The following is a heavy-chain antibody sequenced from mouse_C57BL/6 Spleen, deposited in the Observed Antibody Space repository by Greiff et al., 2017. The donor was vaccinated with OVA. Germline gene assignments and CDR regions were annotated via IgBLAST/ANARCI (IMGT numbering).Heavy chain of an antibody. Sequence: EVKLMESGGGLVKPGGSLKLSCAASGFTFSSYDMAWVRQTPEKRLEWVATISDGGSYTYYPDNVKGRFTISRDNAKNNLYLQMSHLKSADTAMYYCARENYGSASWFAYWGQGTLVTVSA. J-gene: IGHJ3*01. CDR2: ISDGGSYT. V-gene: IGHV5-4*01. D-gene: IGHD1-1*01. CDR3: ARENYGSASWFAY. CDR1: GFTFSSYD.